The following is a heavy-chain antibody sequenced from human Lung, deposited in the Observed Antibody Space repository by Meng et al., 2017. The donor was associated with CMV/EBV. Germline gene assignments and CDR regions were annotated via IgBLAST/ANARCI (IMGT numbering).Heavy chain of an antibody. D-gene: IGHD2-8*01. CDR2: ISAYSGNT. CDR1: GYPFTTYG. V-gene: IGHV1-18*01. J-gene: IGHJ4*02. CDR3: ARDGELRMVYAAH. Sequence: QVHLVQAEGEGKARWASVKVSCQASGYPFTTYGITWVRQAPGQGLEWMGWISAYSGNTNYEQKFQGRLTMTTDTSTNTAYMEMTSLTSDDTAVYYCARDGELRMVYAAHWGQGTLVTVSS.